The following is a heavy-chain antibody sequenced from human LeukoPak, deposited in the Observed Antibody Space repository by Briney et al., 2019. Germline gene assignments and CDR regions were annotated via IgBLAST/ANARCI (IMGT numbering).Heavy chain of an antibody. CDR3: ARQRDSSSWYVPEFAAYTDDY. D-gene: IGHD6-13*01. Sequence: GGSLRLSCAASGFTFSSYSMNWVRQAPGKGLEWVSSISSSSSYIYYADSVKGRFTISRDNSKNTLYLQMNSLRAEDTAVYYCARQRDSSSWYVPEFAAYTDDYWGQGTLVTVSS. CDR1: GFTFSSYS. CDR2: ISSSSSYI. V-gene: IGHV3-21*01. J-gene: IGHJ4*02.